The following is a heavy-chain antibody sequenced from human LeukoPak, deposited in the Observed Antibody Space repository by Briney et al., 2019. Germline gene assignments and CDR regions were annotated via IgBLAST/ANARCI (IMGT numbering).Heavy chain of an antibody. CDR1: GGSVSSGSYY. J-gene: IGHJ4*02. D-gene: IGHD3-22*01. Sequence: PSETLSLTCTVSGGSVSSGSYYWSWIRQPPGKGLEWIGYIYYSGSTNYNPSLKSRVTISADTSKNQFSLKLSSVTAADTAVYYCARVRASGYDYWGQGTLVTVSS. CDR3: ARVRASGYDY. V-gene: IGHV4-61*01. CDR2: IYYSGST.